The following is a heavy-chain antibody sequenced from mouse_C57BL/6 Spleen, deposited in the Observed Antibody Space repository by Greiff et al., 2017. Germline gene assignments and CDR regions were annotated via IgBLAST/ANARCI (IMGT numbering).Heavy chain of an antibody. CDR2: ISSGGDYI. Sequence: EVQLVESGEGLVKPGGSLKLSCAASGFTFSSYAMSWVRQTPEKRLEWVAYISSGGDYIYYADTVKGRFTISRDNARNTLYLQMSSLKSEDTAMYYCTRAPYGNYYFDYWGQGTTLTVSS. V-gene: IGHV5-9-1*02. CDR3: TRAPYGNYYFDY. CDR1: GFTFSSYA. J-gene: IGHJ2*01. D-gene: IGHD2-1*01.